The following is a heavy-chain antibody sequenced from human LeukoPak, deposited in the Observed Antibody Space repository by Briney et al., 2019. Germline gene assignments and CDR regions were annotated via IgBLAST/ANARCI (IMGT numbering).Heavy chain of an antibody. J-gene: IGHJ1*01. V-gene: IGHV3-11*04. CDR1: GFTFSDYY. Sequence: PGGSLRLSCAASGFTFSDYYMSWIRQAPGKGLEGVSYISSSGSTTYYADSMKGRFTISRDNAKNSLYLQMNSLRAEDTAVYYCARVDSSGYYYRAEYFQHWGQGTLVTVSS. D-gene: IGHD3-22*01. CDR2: ISSSGSTT. CDR3: ARVDSSGYYYRAEYFQH.